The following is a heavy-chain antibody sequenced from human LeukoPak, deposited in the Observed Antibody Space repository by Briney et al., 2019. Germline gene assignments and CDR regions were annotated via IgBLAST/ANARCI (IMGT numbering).Heavy chain of an antibody. Sequence: PSETLSLTCTVSGGSISSSRYYWGWIRQPPGKGLEWIGSIYYSGITYYNPSLKSRVAISVDTSKNQFSLKLSSVTAADTAVYYCARGTSGDNWGQGTLVTVSS. CDR2: IYYSGIT. J-gene: IGHJ4*02. CDR3: ARGTSGDN. CDR1: GGSISSSRYY. V-gene: IGHV4-39*07.